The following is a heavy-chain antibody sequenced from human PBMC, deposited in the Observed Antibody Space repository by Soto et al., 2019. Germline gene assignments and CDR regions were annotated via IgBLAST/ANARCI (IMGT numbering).Heavy chain of an antibody. D-gene: IGHD3-10*01. CDR2: VWYDGTDI. V-gene: IGHV3-33*01. CDR3: AREVYGSRIHRGMDG. CDR1: GFTFSSYG. J-gene: IGHJ6*02. Sequence: QVQLVESGGGVVQPGRSLRLSCAASGFTFSSYGMHWVRQAPGKGLEWVAVVWYDGTDIYYADSVKGRFTISRDNSKNTLYLQMNSRRAEDTAIYYCAREVYGSRIHRGMDGWGQGTTVTVSS.